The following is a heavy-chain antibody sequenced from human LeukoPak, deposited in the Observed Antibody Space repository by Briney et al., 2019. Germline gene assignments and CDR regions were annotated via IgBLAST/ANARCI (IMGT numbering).Heavy chain of an antibody. CDR2: IYYSGST. D-gene: IGHD3-10*01. CDR1: GGSISSSSYY. J-gene: IGHJ4*02. CDR3: ARAPTMVRGVIDY. Sequence: PSETLSLTCTVSGGSISSSSYYWGWIRQPPGKGLEWIGYIYYSGSTYYNPSLKSRVTISVDTSKNQFSLKLSSVTAADTAVYYCARAPTMVRGVIDYWGQGTLVTVSS. V-gene: IGHV4-30-4*08.